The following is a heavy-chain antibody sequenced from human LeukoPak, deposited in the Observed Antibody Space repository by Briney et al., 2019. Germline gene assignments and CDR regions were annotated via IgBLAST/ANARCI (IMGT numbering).Heavy chain of an antibody. Sequence: SETLSLTRTVAGGSISSYYCSWIRQPPGKGLEWIGYIYTGGSTNYNPSLKSRVTISVDTSKNQFSLKLSSVTAADTAVYYCARTGNCCSSTRCYYFDAFDVWGQGTMVTVSS. CDR1: GGSISSYY. CDR2: IYTGGST. J-gene: IGHJ3*01. D-gene: IGHD2-2*01. V-gene: IGHV4-4*09. CDR3: ARTGNCCSSTRCYYFDAFDV.